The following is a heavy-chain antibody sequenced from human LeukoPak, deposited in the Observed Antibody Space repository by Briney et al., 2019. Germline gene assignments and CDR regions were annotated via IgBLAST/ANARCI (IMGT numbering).Heavy chain of an antibody. V-gene: IGHV1-2*02. CDR1: GYTFTGYY. CDR3: ARQYSRQENWFDP. J-gene: IGHJ5*02. CDR2: INPNSGGT. D-gene: IGHD6-6*01. Sequence: ASVKVSCKASGYTFTGYYMHWVRQAPGQGLKWMGWINPNSGGTNYAQKFQGRVTMTRDTSTSTAYMELSRLRSDDTAVYYCARQYSRQENWFDPWGQGTLVTVSS.